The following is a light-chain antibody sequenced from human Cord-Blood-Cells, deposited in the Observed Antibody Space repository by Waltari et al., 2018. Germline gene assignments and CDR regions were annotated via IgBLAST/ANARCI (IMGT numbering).Light chain of an antibody. CDR2: AAS. Sequence: DIQMTQQPSSLTASVEDRVPITCRASQSISSYLNWYQQKPGKAPKLLLYAASSLQSGVPSRFSGSGSGTDFTLTISSLQPEDFATYYCQQRYSTPYSFGQGTKLEI. CDR3: QQRYSTPYS. V-gene: IGKV1-39*01. J-gene: IGKJ2*03. CDR1: QSISSY.